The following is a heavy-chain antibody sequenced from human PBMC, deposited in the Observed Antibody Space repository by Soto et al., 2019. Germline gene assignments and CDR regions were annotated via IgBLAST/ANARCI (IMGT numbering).Heavy chain of an antibody. Sequence: GGSLRLSWAASGFTFSSYAMSWVRQAPGKGLEWVSAISGSGGSTYYADSVKGRFTISRDNSKNTLYLQMNSLRAEDTAVYYCAKVRAIITIFFDYWGQGTLVTVSS. CDR1: GFTFSSYA. CDR2: ISGSGGST. D-gene: IGHD3-3*01. CDR3: AKVRAIITIFFDY. V-gene: IGHV3-23*01. J-gene: IGHJ4*02.